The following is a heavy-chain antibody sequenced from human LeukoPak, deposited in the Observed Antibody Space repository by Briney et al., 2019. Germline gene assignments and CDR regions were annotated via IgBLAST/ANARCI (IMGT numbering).Heavy chain of an antibody. V-gene: IGHV3-23*01. CDR3: ARGAGGVYYDSSGYYPMS. D-gene: IGHD3-22*01. J-gene: IGHJ4*02. CDR2: ISGSGGST. Sequence: GGSLRLSCAASGFTFSSYGMSWVRQAPGKGLEWVSAISGSGGSTYYADSVKGRFTISRDYSKNTLYLQMNSLRAEDTAVYYCARGAGGVYYDSSGYYPMSWGQGTLVTVSS. CDR1: GFTFSSYG.